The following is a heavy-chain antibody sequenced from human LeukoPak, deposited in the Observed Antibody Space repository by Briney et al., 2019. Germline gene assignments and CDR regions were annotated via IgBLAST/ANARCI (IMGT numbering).Heavy chain of an antibody. CDR3: AKDYYYYYYMDV. J-gene: IGHJ6*03. Sequence: GGSLRLSCTASGFTFGDYAMSWFRQAPGKGLEWVSAISGSGGSTYYADSVKGRFTISRDNSKNTLYLQMNSLRAEDTAVYYCAKDYYYYYYMDVWGKGTTVTISS. CDR1: GFTFGDYA. CDR2: ISGSGGST. V-gene: IGHV3-23*01.